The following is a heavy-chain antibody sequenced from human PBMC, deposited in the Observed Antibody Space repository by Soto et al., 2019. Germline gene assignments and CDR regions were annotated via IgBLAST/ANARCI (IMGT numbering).Heavy chain of an antibody. D-gene: IGHD6-13*01. Sequence: GGSLRLSCAASGFTFDDYTMHWVRQAPGKGLEWVSLISWDGGSTYYADSVKGRFTISRDNSKNSLYLQMNSLRTEDTALYYCAKDSIKQQLTLDYWGQGTLVTVSS. CDR1: GFTFDDYT. J-gene: IGHJ4*02. CDR3: AKDSIKQQLTLDY. V-gene: IGHV3-43*01. CDR2: ISWDGGST.